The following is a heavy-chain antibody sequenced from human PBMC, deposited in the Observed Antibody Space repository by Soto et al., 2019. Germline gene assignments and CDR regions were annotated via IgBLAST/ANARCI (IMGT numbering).Heavy chain of an antibody. CDR2: ISSSSSYI. CDR1: GFTFSSYS. D-gene: IGHD2-2*01. J-gene: IGHJ6*02. CDR3: AGTPGLVPAAMLADYYGMDV. V-gene: IGHV3-21*01. Sequence: EVQLVESGGGLVKPGGSLRLSCAASGFTFSSYSMNWVRQAPGKGLEWVSSISSSSSYIYYADSVKGRFTISRDNAKNSLYLQMNSLRAEDTAVYYCAGTPGLVPAAMLADYYGMDVWGQGTTVTVSS.